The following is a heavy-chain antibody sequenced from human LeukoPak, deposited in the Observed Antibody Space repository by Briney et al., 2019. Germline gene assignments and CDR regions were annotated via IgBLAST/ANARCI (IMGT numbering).Heavy chain of an antibody. D-gene: IGHD2-2*01. J-gene: IGHJ5*02. V-gene: IGHV1-18*01. CDR2: ISAYNGNT. CDR1: GYTFTSYG. Sequence: GASVKVSCKASGYTFTSYGISWVRQAPGQGLEWMGWISAYNGNTNYAQKLQGRVTMTTDTSTSTAYMELRSLRSDDTAVYYCARDRGPAAIRRGSAGYRFDPWGQGTLVTVSS. CDR3: ARDRGPAAIRRGSAGYRFDP.